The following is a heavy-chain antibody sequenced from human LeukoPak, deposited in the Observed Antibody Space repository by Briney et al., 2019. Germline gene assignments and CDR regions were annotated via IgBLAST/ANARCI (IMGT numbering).Heavy chain of an antibody. J-gene: IGHJ4*02. D-gene: IGHD3-10*01. V-gene: IGHV3-23*01. CDR1: GFTFSTYA. Sequence: GGSLRLSCAASGFTFSTYAMTWVRQAPGKGLEWVSGISGSGGSIYYADSVKGRFTIFRDNSKNTLYLQMSSLRAEDTAVYYCAKDGPLHYYGSGSYLSYFDYWGQGTLVTVSS. CDR3: AKDGPLHYYGSGSYLSYFDY. CDR2: ISGSGGSI.